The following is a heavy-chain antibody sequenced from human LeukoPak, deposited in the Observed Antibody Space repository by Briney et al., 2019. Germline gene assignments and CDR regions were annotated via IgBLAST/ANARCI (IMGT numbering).Heavy chain of an antibody. V-gene: IGHV3-30*01. CDR3: ARGAVAASHYYYYMDV. J-gene: IGHJ6*03. CDR1: GFTFSSYA. D-gene: IGHD4-23*01. CDR2: ISYDGSNK. Sequence: GGSLRLSCAASGFTFSSYAMHWVRQAPGKGLEWVAVISYDGSNKYYADSVKGRFTISRDNSKNTLYLQMNSLRAEDTVVYYCARGAVAASHYYYYMDVWGKGTTVTVSS.